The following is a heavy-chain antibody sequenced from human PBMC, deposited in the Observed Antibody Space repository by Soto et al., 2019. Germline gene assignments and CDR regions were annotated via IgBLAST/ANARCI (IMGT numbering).Heavy chain of an antibody. D-gene: IGHD6-13*01. J-gene: IGHJ3*01. CDR3: AKGNLVKHHGTRAFDV. Sequence: GGSLRLSCSASVFTFINYAISWFLQAPGMGLEWVSTLGVRSTYYADSVKGRFTISRDNSNNALYLQMNSLRVGDTAVYYCAKGNLVKHHGTRAFDVRGQGQMLTVS. V-gene: IGHV3-23*01. CDR1: VFTFINYA. CDR2: LGVRST.